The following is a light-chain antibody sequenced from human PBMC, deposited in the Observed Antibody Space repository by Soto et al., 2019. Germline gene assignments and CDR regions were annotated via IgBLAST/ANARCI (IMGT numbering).Light chain of an antibody. CDR1: QGIRSY. CDR2: VAS. Sequence: DIQLTQSPSFLSASVGDRVTITCRASQGIRSYLAWYQHKPGKAPKLLIYVASTLQSGVPSRFSGSGSGTEFTLTISSLQPEXXAXXXXXXXXSYPRTFGQGTKLEIK. CDR3: XXXXSYPRT. J-gene: IGKJ2*01. V-gene: IGKV1-9*01.